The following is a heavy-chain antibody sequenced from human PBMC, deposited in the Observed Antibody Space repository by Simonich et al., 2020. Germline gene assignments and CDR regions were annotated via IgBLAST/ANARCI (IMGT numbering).Heavy chain of an antibody. CDR1: GYTFTGYY. J-gene: IGHJ6*02. V-gene: IGHV1-2*06. Sequence: QVQLVQSGAEVKKPGASVKVSCKASGYTFTGYYMHWVRQAPGQGLEWHGRIYHNSGCKHTAQNVKGRDTMTRDTSISTAYMERSKRRSDDTAVYYCARDLFEMATIRYYYYGMDVWGQGTTVTVSS. CDR2: IYHNSGCK. CDR3: ARDLFEMATIRYYYYGMDV. D-gene: IGHD5-12*01.